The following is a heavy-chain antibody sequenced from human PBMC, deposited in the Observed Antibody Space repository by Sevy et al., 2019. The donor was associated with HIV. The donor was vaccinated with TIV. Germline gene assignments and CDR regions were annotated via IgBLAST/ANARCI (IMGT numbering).Heavy chain of an antibody. V-gene: IGHV3-30*04. D-gene: IGHD3-10*01. CDR1: GFTFSSYA. CDR3: AREKITGQQITIVRGVRIPRYGTDV. J-gene: IGHJ6*02. CDR2: ISYDGSNK. Sequence: GGSLRLSCAASGFTFSSYAMHWVRQAPGKGLEWVAVISYDGSNKYYADSVKGRFTISRDNSKNTLYLQMNSLRAEDTAMYYCAREKITGQQITIVRGVRIPRYGTDVRGQGTTVTVSS.